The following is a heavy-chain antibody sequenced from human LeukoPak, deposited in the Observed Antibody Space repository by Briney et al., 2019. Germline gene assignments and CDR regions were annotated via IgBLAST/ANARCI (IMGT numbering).Heavy chain of an antibody. CDR3: ARINFNPDY. Sequence: PSETLSLTCSVSGYSISRGCHWAWVRQPPGKGLEWIGSVHHSGATYYNPSLNSRLTISADTSKNQFSLKMDSVTAADTAVYYCARINFNPDYWGQGTLVSVSS. D-gene: IGHD1-14*01. CDR2: VHHSGAT. J-gene: IGHJ4*02. CDR1: GYSISRGCH. V-gene: IGHV4-38-2*02.